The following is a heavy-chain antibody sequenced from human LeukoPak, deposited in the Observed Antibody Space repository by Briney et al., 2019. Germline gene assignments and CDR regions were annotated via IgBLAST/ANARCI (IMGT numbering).Heavy chain of an antibody. CDR1: GFTFSSYA. CDR3: AKDEEDCSGGSCQSGQRENLHFDY. J-gene: IGHJ4*02. CDR2: ISGSGGST. D-gene: IGHD2-15*01. V-gene: IGHV3-23*01. Sequence: GGSLRLSCAASGFTFSSYAMSWVRQAPGKGLEWVSAISGSGGSTYYADSVKGRFTISRDNSKNTLYLQMNSLRAEDTAVYYCAKDEEDCSGGSCQSGQRENLHFDYWGQGTLVTVSS.